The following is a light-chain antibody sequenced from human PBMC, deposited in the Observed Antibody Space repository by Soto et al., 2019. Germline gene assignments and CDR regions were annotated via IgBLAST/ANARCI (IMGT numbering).Light chain of an antibody. J-gene: IGKJ4*01. CDR3: QQYYSYVT. Sequence: AIRMTQSPSSFSASTGDRVTITCRASQGISSYLAWYQQKPGKAPKLLIYAASTLQSGVPSRFSGSGSGTDFTLTILGLQYEDFATYYCQQYYSYVTFGGGTKVEIK. CDR1: QGISSY. V-gene: IGKV1-8*01. CDR2: AAS.